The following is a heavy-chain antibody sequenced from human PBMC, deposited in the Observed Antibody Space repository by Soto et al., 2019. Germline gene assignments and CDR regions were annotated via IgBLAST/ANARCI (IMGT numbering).Heavy chain of an antibody. J-gene: IGHJ4*02. V-gene: IGHV4-38-2*01. D-gene: IGHD3-3*01. CDR2: LYHSGST. Sequence: SETLSLTCGVSGYPISSGYYWGWIRQSPGKGLEWIGSLYHSGSTYYNPSLKGRVTISVDSSKNQFSLKLSAVTAADTAVYYCARNSYYGFWSGYQRAFDLWGQGTLVAVSS. CDR1: GYPISSGYY. CDR3: ARNSYYGFWSGYQRAFDL.